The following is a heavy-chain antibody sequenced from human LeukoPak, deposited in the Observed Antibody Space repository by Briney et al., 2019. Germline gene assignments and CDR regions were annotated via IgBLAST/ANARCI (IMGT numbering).Heavy chain of an antibody. Sequence: PSETLSLTCAVYGGSFSGYYWSWIRQPPGKGLEWIGEINHSGSTNYNPSLKSRVTISVDTSKNQFSLRLTSVTAADTAVYFCARLQGWLDPWGQGTLVTVSS. CDR3: ARLQGWLDP. CDR2: INHSGST. J-gene: IGHJ5*02. V-gene: IGHV4-34*01. CDR1: GGSFSGYY.